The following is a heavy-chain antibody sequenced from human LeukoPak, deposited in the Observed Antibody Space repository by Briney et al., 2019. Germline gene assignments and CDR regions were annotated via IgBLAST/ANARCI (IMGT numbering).Heavy chain of an antibody. D-gene: IGHD3-9*01. CDR2: FDPEDGET. J-gene: IGHJ4*02. CDR3: ATVTWRDILTGYRDYYFDY. Sequence: ASVKVSCKASGGTFSSYAISWVRQAPGQGLEWMGGFDPEDGETIYAQKFQGRVTMTEDTSTDTAYMELSSLRSEDTAVYYCATVTWRDILTGYRDYYFDYWGQGTLVTVSS. V-gene: IGHV1-24*01. CDR1: GGTFSSYA.